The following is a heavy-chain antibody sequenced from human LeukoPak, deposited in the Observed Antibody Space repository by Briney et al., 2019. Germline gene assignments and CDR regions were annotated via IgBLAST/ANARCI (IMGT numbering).Heavy chain of an antibody. Sequence: GGSLRLSCAASGFTFSDYYMSWIRQAPGKGLEWVSYISSSSYTNYADSVKGRFTISRDNAKNSLYLQMNSLRAEDTAVYYCARVYYDSSGYYLDYWGQGTLVTVSS. CDR2: ISSSSYT. D-gene: IGHD3-22*01. CDR1: GFTFSDYY. J-gene: IGHJ4*02. V-gene: IGHV3-11*03. CDR3: ARVYYDSSGYYLDY.